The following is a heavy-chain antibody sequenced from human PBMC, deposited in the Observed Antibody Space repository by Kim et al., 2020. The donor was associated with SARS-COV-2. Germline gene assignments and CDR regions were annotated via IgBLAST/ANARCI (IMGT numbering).Heavy chain of an antibody. CDR3: ARAWGYSVFDL. CDR2: IYDNGRT. D-gene: IGHD4-4*01. Sequence: SETLSLTCSVSGGSISRGGYYWSWIRQPPGKGLEWIGYIYDNGRTDFSPSLNSRGIISADTSKNQFSLRLTSVTAADTAVYYCARAWGYSVFDLWGQGT. V-gene: IGHV4-30-4*01. J-gene: IGHJ3*01. CDR1: GGSISRGGYY.